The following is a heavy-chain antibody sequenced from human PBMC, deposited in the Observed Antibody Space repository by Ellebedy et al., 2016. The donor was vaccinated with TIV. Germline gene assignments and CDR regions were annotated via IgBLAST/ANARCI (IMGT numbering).Heavy chain of an antibody. D-gene: IGHD3-10*01. CDR3: AKRVTMVREVITYYHYAMDV. V-gene: IGHV3-23*01. CDR1: GFTFNSYA. J-gene: IGHJ6*02. Sequence: PGGSLRLSCVASGFTFNSYAMSWVRQAPGKGLEWVSSLSASGGSTYYADSVKGRFPISRDNSKNTLYLQMNSLRAEDTAVYYCAKRVTMVREVITYYHYAMDVWGQGTTVTVSS. CDR2: LSASGGST.